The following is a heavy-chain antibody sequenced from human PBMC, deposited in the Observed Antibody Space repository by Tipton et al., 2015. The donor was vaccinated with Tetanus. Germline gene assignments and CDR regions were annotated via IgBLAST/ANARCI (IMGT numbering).Heavy chain of an antibody. D-gene: IGHD3-10*01. CDR2: IYDSGST. J-gene: IGHJ6*02. CDR3: ARVKGTYNHYGLDV. Sequence: TLSLTCTVSGDSLSNGDYSWSWIRQPPGKGLEWIGYIYDSGSTYYNPSLKSRVTISEDRSKNQISLRLRSVTAADTAVYYCARVKGTYNHYGLDVWGQGTTVTVAS. CDR1: GDSLSNGDYS. V-gene: IGHV4-30-2*01.